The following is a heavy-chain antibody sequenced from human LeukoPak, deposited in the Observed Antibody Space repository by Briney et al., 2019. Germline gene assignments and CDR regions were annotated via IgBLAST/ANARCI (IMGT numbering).Heavy chain of an antibody. Sequence: GGSLRLSCAASGFTLTSYGMSWVRQAPGKGLEWVSTLNNVGGEIYYADSVKGRFTISRDDSKNTLSLQMTSLRAEDTATYYCAKLRSASSFSTADFWGQGTLVTVSS. V-gene: IGHV3-23*01. CDR3: AKLRSASSFSTADF. J-gene: IGHJ4*02. CDR2: LNNVGGEI. CDR1: GFTLTSYG. D-gene: IGHD2-15*01.